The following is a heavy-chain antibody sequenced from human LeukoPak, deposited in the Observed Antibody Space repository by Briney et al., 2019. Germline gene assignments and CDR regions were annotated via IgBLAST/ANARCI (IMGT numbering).Heavy chain of an antibody. CDR3: ASHASYYYDSSGYRHFDF. CDR1: GFTFEDYA. V-gene: IGHV3-20*04. J-gene: IGHJ4*02. Sequence: PGGSLRLSCVASGFTFEDYALSCVRHAPGKGLEWVSGITWNGGSTGYADSVKGRFTISRDNAKNSLYLQMNSLRAEDTALYYCASHASYYYDSSGYRHFDFWGQGTLVTVSS. CDR2: ITWNGGST. D-gene: IGHD3-22*01.